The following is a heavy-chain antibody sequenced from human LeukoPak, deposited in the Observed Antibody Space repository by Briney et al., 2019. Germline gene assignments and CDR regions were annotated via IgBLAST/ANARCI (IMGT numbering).Heavy chain of an antibody. CDR2: INPSGGSR. D-gene: IGHD5-12*01. Sequence: ASVKVSCKASGYTFTSYYMHWVRQAPGQGLEWMGIINPSGGSRSYAKKLKGRVTMTRDTSTSTVYMELSILRSEDTAVYYCARDAERWLRGNDYWGQGTLVTVSS. J-gene: IGHJ4*02. V-gene: IGHV1-46*01. CDR3: ARDAERWLRGNDY. CDR1: GYTFTSYY.